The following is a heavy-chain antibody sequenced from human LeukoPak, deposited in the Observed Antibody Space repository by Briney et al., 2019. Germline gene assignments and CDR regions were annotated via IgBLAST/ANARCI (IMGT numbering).Heavy chain of an antibody. J-gene: IGHJ6*03. CDR1: GGSISSYY. V-gene: IGHV4-59*01. CDR2: IYYSGST. Sequence: SETLSLTCTVSGGSISSYYWSWIRQPPGEGLEWIGYIYYSGSTNYNPSLKSRVTISVDTSKNQFSLKLSSVTAADTAAYYCARGSGGCSGGSCYPSYYYYYMDVWGKGTTVTISS. D-gene: IGHD2-15*01. CDR3: ARGSGGCSGGSCYPSYYYYYMDV.